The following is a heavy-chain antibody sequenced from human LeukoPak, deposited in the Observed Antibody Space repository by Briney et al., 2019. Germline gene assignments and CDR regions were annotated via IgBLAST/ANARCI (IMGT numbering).Heavy chain of an antibody. CDR2: INPNSGGT. V-gene: IGHV1-2*06. Sequence: ASVTVSCTASGYTFTGYYMHWVRQAPGQGLEWMGRINPNSGGTNYAQKFQGRVTMTRDTSISTAYMELSRLRSDDTAVYYCARGDTLGYCSSTSCYGYDWFDPWGQGTLVTVSS. J-gene: IGHJ5*02. D-gene: IGHD2-2*01. CDR1: GYTFTGYY. CDR3: ARGDTLGYCSSTSCYGYDWFDP.